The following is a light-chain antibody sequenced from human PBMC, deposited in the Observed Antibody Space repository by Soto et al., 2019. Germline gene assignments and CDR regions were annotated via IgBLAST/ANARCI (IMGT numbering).Light chain of an antibody. CDR1: SSDVGGYNY. V-gene: IGLV2-14*01. J-gene: IGLJ1*01. CDR3: SSYTSSSTYV. CDR2: DVS. Sequence: QCALVEPASSAESRGRSITISCTGTSSDVGGYNYVSWYQQHPGKAPKLMIYDVSNRPSGVSNRFSGSKSGNTASLTISGLQAEDEADYYCSSYTSSSTYVFGTGTKVTVL.